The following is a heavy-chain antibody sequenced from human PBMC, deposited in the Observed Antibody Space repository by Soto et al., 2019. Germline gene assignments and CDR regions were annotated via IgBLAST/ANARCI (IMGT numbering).Heavy chain of an antibody. CDR3: AHTYGWTLAFDS. D-gene: IGHD6-19*01. V-gene: IGHV2-5*02. CDR2: MYWDDDK. Sequence: QITLKESGPTLVKPTQTLTLTCTFSGFSLSTRGVGVGWVRQPPGKALEWLALMYWDDDKRYSPSLKTGLTITKDTSKHQVVLTMTNMDPVDTATYYCAHTYGWTLAFDSWGQGTMVTVSS. J-gene: IGHJ3*02. CDR1: GFSLSTRGVG.